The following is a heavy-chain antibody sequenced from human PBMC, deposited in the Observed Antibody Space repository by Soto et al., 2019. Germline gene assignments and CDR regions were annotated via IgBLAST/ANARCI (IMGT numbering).Heavy chain of an antibody. CDR3: ARAVPAAKGWFDS. Sequence: QVELVESGGGVVQPGGSLRLACAASGFTFSSYGMHWVRQAPGKGLEWVAVIWFDGSKEFYAASVEGRFTISRDNSKNIVYLEMNSPRAVDTAVYYCARAVPAAKGWFDSWGQGTLVTVSS. D-gene: IGHD2-2*01. J-gene: IGHJ5*01. CDR2: IWFDGSKE. CDR1: GFTFSSYG. V-gene: IGHV3-33*01.